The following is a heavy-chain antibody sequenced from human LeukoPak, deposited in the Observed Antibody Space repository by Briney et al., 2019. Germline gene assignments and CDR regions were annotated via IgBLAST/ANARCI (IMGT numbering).Heavy chain of an antibody. CDR1: GFTFSSYG. D-gene: IGHD3-9*01. V-gene: IGHV3-33*01. J-gene: IGHJ4*02. CDR3: ARSIRYFQLFEY. Sequence: PGGSLRLSCAASGFTFSSYGMHWVRQAPGKGLEWVAVIWYDGSNKYYADSVKGRFTISRDNSKNTLYLQMNSLRAEDTALYYCARSIRYFQLFEYWGQGTLVAVSS. CDR2: IWYDGSNK.